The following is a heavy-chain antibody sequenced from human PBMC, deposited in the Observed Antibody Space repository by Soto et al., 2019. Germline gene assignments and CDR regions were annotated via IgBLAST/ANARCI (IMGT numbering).Heavy chain of an antibody. Sequence: QLQLQESGSGLVKPSQTLSLTCAVSGGSISSGGYSWSWIRQPPGKGLEWIGYIYHSGSTYYNPSLKSRVTNAVDRSQNQFSPKLSSVTAAGTAVYYCARGQVVAAQHWGQGTLVTVSS. J-gene: IGHJ4*02. CDR3: ARGQVVAAQH. CDR2: IYHSGST. V-gene: IGHV4-30-2*01. CDR1: GGSISSGGYS. D-gene: IGHD2-15*01.